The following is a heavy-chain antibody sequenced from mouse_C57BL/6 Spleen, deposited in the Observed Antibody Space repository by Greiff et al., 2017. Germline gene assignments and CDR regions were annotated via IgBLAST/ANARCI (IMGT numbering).Heavy chain of an antibody. D-gene: IGHD2-4*01. CDR2: IDPSDSYT. Sequence: VQLQQPGAELVKPGASVKLSCKASGYTFTSYWMQWVKQRPGQGLEWIGEIDPSDSYTNYNQKFKGKATLTVDTSSSTAYMQLSSLTSEDSAVYYCARSMVYYDFDYWGQGTTLTVSS. J-gene: IGHJ2*01. V-gene: IGHV1-50*01. CDR1: GYTFTSYW. CDR3: ARSMVYYDFDY.